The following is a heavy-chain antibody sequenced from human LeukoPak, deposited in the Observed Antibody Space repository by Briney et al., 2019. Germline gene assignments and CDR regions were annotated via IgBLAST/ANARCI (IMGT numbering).Heavy chain of an antibody. Sequence: GGSLRLSCAASGFTFSDHYMSWIRQAPGKGLEWVSYVSHTGTTMYYADSVKGRFTLSRDNARNSLYLQMNSLRAEDTAVYYCARVRKDYYDSTGYWAELYNWFDPWGQGTLVTVSS. D-gene: IGHD3-22*01. V-gene: IGHV3-11*01. CDR3: ARVRKDYYDSTGYWAELYNWFDP. CDR2: VSHTGTTM. CDR1: GFTFSDHY. J-gene: IGHJ5*02.